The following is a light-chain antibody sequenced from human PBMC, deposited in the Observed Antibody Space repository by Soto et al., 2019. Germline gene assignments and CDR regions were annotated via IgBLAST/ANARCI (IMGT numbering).Light chain of an antibody. CDR1: SSDFASYNF. J-gene: IGLJ2*01. CDR2: EVS. V-gene: IGLV2-14*01. Sequence: QSALTQPASVSGSPGPSITISCPGTSSDFASYNFVSWYQHYPGKAPQLIIYEVSNRPSGVSNRFSGSKSGNTASLTISGLQAEDEAYYYSSSYPTASTLIIFGGGTKLTVL. CDR3: SSYPTASTLII.